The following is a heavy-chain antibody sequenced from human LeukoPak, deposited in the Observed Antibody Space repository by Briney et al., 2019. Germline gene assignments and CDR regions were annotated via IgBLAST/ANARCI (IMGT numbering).Heavy chain of an antibody. D-gene: IGHD3-10*01. CDR1: GGSISSYY. Sequence: SETLSLTCTVSGGSISSYYWSWIRQPPGKGLEWIGYIYYSGSTNYNPSLKSRVTISVDTSKNQFSLKLSSVTAADTAVYYCARGSGSSIAGPSFDYWGQGTLVTVSS. V-gene: IGHV4-59*01. CDR3: ARGSGSSIAGPSFDY. CDR2: IYYSGST. J-gene: IGHJ4*02.